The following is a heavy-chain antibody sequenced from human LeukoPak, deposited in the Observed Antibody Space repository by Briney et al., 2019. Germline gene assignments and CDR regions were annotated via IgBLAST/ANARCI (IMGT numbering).Heavy chain of an antibody. D-gene: IGHD3-10*01. Sequence: PGGSLRLSCVAPGFTFKSYSMNWVRQAPGKGLEWVSFITSTSSDVFYADSVKGRFTVSRDNARNSLYLQMNSLRAEDTAVYYCARAAGHYFDYWGQGSLVTVSS. V-gene: IGHV3-21*05. CDR3: ARAAGHYFDY. CDR1: GFTFKSYS. CDR2: ITSTSSDV. J-gene: IGHJ4*02.